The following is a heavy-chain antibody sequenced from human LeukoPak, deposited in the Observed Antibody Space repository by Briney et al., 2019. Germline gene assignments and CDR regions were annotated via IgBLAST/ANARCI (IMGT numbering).Heavy chain of an antibody. D-gene: IGHD2-2*01. CDR3: ARVRVEDCSSTSCYNWFDP. V-gene: IGHV1-69*13. Sequence: GASVKVSCKASGYTFTGYYMHWVRQAPGQGLEWMGGIIPIFGTANYAQKFQGRVTITADESTSTAYMELSSLRSEDTAVYYCARVRVEDCSSTSCYNWFDPWGQGTLVTVSS. CDR2: IIPIFGTA. J-gene: IGHJ5*02. CDR1: GYTFTGYY.